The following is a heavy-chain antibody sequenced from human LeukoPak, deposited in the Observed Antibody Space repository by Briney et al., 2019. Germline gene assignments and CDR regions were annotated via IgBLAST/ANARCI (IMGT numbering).Heavy chain of an antibody. V-gene: IGHV4-59*01. CDR3: ARYRDSSSNFDY. J-gene: IGHJ4*02. D-gene: IGHD6-19*01. CDR1: GGSISSYY. Sequence: PSETLSLTCTVSGGSISSYYWSWIRQPPGKGLEWIGYIYYSGSTNYNPSLKSRVTISVDTSKNQFSLKLSSVTAADTAVYYCARYRDSSSNFDYWGQGTLVTVSS. CDR2: IYYSGST.